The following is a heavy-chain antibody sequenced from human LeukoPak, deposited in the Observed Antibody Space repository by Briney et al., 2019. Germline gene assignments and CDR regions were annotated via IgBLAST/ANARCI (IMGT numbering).Heavy chain of an antibody. Sequence: ASETLSLTCAVYGGSFSGYYWSWIRQPPGKGLEWIGSIYYSGSTYYNPSLKSRVTISVDTSKNQFSLKLSSVTAADTAVYYCARERGSSSSWYYYYMDVWGKGTTVTVSS. CDR1: GGSFSGYY. D-gene: IGHD6-13*01. CDR2: IYYSGST. J-gene: IGHJ6*03. V-gene: IGHV4-34*01. CDR3: ARERGSSSSWYYYYMDV.